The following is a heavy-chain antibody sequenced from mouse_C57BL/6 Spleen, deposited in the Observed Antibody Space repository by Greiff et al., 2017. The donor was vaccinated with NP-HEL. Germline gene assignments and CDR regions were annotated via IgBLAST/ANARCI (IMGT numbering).Heavy chain of an antibody. CDR3: ARQEEGMDY. Sequence: EVKVVESGGGLVKPGGSLKLSCAASGFTFSSYTMSWVRQTPEKRLEWVATISGGGGNTYYPDSVKGRFTISRDNAKNTLYLQMSSLRSEDTALYYCARQEEGMDYWGQGTSVTVSS. J-gene: IGHJ4*01. CDR2: ISGGGGNT. V-gene: IGHV5-9*01. CDR1: GFTFSSYT.